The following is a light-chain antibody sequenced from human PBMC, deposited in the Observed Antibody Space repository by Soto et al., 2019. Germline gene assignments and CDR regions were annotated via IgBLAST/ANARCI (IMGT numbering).Light chain of an antibody. V-gene: IGKV3-15*01. J-gene: IGKJ1*01. CDR3: HQHGGSPET. CDR1: QSVNSN. CDR2: DAS. Sequence: EVVMTQSPATLSVSPGERATLSCRASQSVNSNLAWYQQKPGQAPRLLIYDASTRATGIPARFIGSGSGTEFILTISRLEPDDFAIYHCHQHGGSPETFGQGTKVDNK.